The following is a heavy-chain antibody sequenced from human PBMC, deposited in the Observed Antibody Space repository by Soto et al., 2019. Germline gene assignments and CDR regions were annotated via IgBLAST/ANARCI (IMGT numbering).Heavy chain of an antibody. Sequence: ASVKVSCKASGFTFTSSAVQWVRQARGQRLEWIGWIGVGSGNTNYAQKFQERVTITRDMSTSTADWELSSLRSEDTAVYYCAADQDYDFWSGYRFVEYWGQGTLVTVSS. CDR1: GFTFTSSA. CDR3: AADQDYDFWSGYRFVEY. CDR2: IGVGSGNT. V-gene: IGHV1-58*01. J-gene: IGHJ4*02. D-gene: IGHD3-3*01.